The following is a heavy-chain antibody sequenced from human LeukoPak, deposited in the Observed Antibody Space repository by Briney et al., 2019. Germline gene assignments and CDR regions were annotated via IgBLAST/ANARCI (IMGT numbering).Heavy chain of an antibody. CDR2: IKSETNGGTA. CDR1: GLTFSNAW. Sequence: GGSLRLSCAVSGLTFSNAWMNWVRQAPGKGLEWVAHIKSETNGGTADYAAAVEGRFTISRDDSKNTLYLQMNSLKIEDTAVYFCTTNPGSWGDFWGQGSLVTVSS. V-gene: IGHV3-15*07. J-gene: IGHJ4*02. CDR3: TTNPGSWGDF. D-gene: IGHD2-15*01.